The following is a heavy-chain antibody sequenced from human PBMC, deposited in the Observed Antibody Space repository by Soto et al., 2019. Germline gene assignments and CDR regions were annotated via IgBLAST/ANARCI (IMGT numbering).Heavy chain of an antibody. CDR1: GFTFSSYG. CDR3: ARGEYIAAALIRNPPLLGFDY. V-gene: IGHV3-33*01. J-gene: IGHJ4*02. D-gene: IGHD6-13*01. Sequence: PGGSLRLSCAASGFTFSSYGMHWVRQAPGKGLEWVAVIWYDGSNKYYADSVKGRFTISRDNSKNTLYLQMNSLRAEDTAVYYCARGEYIAAALIRNPPLLGFDYWGQGTQVTVSS. CDR2: IWYDGSNK.